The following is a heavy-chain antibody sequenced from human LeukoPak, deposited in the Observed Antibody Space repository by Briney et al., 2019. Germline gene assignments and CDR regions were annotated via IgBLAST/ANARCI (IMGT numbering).Heavy chain of an antibody. Sequence: GASVKVSCKASGRTYSYFAINWVRQAPGQGLEWMGGIIPLFGSSNYTHNLKGRVTFAADKSTNTVYMHLSSLRFEDTAVYYCARNHNYTDHYNHMDVWGRGTAITVSS. CDR1: GRTYSYFA. J-gene: IGHJ6*03. CDR3: ARNHNYTDHYNHMDV. V-gene: IGHV1-69*06. CDR2: IIPLFGSS. D-gene: IGHD3-3*01.